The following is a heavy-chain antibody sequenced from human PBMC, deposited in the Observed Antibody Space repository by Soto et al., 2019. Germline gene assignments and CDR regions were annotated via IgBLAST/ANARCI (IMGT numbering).Heavy chain of an antibody. CDR3: ARDLSSAFVEQQLGGEDDAFDI. CDR1: GFTFSDYY. V-gene: IGHV3-11*01. J-gene: IGHJ3*02. D-gene: IGHD6-13*01. Sequence: QVQLVESGGGLVKPGGSLRLSCAASGFTFSDYYMSWIRQAPGKGLEWVSYISSSGSTIYYADSVKGRFTISRDNAKNSLYLQMNSLRAEDTAVYYCARDLSSAFVEQQLGGEDDAFDIWGQGTMVTVSS. CDR2: ISSSGSTI.